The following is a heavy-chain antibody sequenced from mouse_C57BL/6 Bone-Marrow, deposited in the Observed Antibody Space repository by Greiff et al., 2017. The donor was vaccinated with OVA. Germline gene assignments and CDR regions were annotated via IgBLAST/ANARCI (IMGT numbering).Heavy chain of an antibody. J-gene: IGHJ2*01. CDR3: ARKPYFDY. Sequence: EVKLVESGGGLVKPGGSLKLSCAASGFTFSSYAMSWVRQTPEKRLAWVATISDGGSYTYYPDNVKGRFTISRDNAKNNLYLQMSHLKSEDTAMYYCARKPYFDYWGQGTTLTVSS. CDR2: ISDGGSYT. CDR1: GFTFSSYA. V-gene: IGHV5-4*03.